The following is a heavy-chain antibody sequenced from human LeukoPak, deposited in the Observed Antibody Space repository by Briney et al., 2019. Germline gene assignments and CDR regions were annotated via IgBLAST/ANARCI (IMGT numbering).Heavy chain of an antibody. CDR1: GXSISSGDDY. CDR2: IFYTGST. Sequence: SETLSLTWTVSGXSISSGDDYWSWIRQHPEKGLEWTGYIFYTGSTYYNPSLRSRVAISVDTSKNQFSLRLTSVTAADTAVYYCARDSGYGLNDYWGQGTLVTVSP. J-gene: IGHJ4*02. V-gene: IGHV4-31*02. D-gene: IGHD5-12*01. CDR3: ARDSGYGLNDY.